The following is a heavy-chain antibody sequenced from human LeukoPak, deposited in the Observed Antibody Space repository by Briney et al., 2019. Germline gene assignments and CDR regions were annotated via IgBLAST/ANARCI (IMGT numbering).Heavy chain of an antibody. J-gene: IGHJ3*02. CDR1: GFTFSSYA. CDR2: ISGSGGST. D-gene: IGHD2-2*02. Sequence: GGSLRLSCAASGFTFSSYAMSWVRQAPGKGLEWVSAISGSGGSTYYADSVKGRFTISRDNSKNTLYLQMNSLRAEDTAVYYCAKGDRYCSNTSCYTSAFDIWGQGTMVTVSS. V-gene: IGHV3-23*01. CDR3: AKGDRYCSNTSCYTSAFDI.